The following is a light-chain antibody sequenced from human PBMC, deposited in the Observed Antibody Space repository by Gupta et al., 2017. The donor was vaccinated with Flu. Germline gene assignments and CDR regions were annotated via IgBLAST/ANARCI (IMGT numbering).Light chain of an antibody. J-gene: IGKJ2*01. V-gene: IGKV4-1*01. Sequence: EILMIHFPASLAVSLGERATINCKSSRSGLDSSNSKNYLAWYQQKPGQPPKLLISWASTRESGVPDRFSGSGSGTDFTLTISSLQAEDVAVYYCQQDDSTSYNFGQGTKVEIK. CDR2: WAS. CDR3: QQDDSTSYN. CDR1: RSGLDSSNSKNY.